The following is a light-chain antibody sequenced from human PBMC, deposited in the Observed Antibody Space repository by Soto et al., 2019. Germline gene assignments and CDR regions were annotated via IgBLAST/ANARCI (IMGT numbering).Light chain of an antibody. CDR3: SSYAGSNNPYV. CDR2: EVS. CDR1: SSDVGGYNY. Sequence: SVLTQPPSGSGSPGQSVTISCTGTSSDVGGYNYVSWYQQHPGKAPKLMIYEVSKRPSGVPDRFSGSKSGNTASLTVSGLQAEDEADYYCSSYAGSNNPYVFGTGTKVTVL. J-gene: IGLJ1*01. V-gene: IGLV2-8*01.